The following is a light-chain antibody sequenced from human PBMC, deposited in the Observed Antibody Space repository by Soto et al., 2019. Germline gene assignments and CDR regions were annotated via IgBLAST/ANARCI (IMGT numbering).Light chain of an antibody. CDR1: QSVSSY. Sequence: EIVLTQSPATLSLSPGERATLSCRASQSVSSYLAWYHQKPGQAPRLLIYDASNRATGIPARFSGSGSGTDFSLTISSLEPEDFAVYYCQQLSSWPPLTFGGGTKVEIK. V-gene: IGKV3-11*01. CDR3: QQLSSWPPLT. CDR2: DAS. J-gene: IGKJ4*01.